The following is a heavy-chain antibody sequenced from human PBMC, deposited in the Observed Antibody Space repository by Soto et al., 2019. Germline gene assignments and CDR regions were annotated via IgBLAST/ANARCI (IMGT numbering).Heavy chain of an antibody. CDR3: ARDQTGSYPYNWFDP. V-gene: IGHV3-33*08. Sequence: GGSLRLSCAASGFTFSSCAMGWVRQAPGKGLEWVSVIWSDGSNKYYTDSVKGRFTISRDNSKNTVHLQMNSLRAEDTAVYYCARDQTGSYPYNWFDPWGQGTLVTVSS. CDR2: IWSDGSNK. CDR1: GFTFSSCA. J-gene: IGHJ5*02. D-gene: IGHD1-26*01.